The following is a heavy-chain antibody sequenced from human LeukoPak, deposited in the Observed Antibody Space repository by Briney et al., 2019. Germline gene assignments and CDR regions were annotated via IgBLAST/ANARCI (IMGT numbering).Heavy chain of an antibody. CDR1: GGSISSGDYY. D-gene: IGHD3-3*01. CDR3: ARGGRITISRPYFY. V-gene: IGHV4-30-4*01. J-gene: IGHJ4*02. CDR2: IHHSGST. Sequence: SETLSLTCTVSGGSISSGDYYWSWIRQPPGKGLEWIGYIHHSGSTHYNPSLKSRVTISVDVPKNQFSLKLSSVTAADTAVYYCARGGRITISRPYFYWGQGTLVTVSS.